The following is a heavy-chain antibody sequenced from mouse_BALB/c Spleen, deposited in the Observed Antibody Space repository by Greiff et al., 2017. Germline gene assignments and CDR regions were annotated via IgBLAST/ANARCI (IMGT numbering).Heavy chain of an antibody. CDR2: ISDGGSYT. CDR1: GFTFSDYY. CDR3: ARGPYWYFDV. V-gene: IGHV5-4*02. Sequence: EVKLQESGGGLVKPGGSLKLSCAASGFTFSDYYMYWVRQTPEKRLEWVATISDGGSYTYYPDSVKGRFTISRDNAKNNLYLQMSSLKSEDTAMYYCARGPYWYFDVWGAGTTVTVSS. J-gene: IGHJ1*01.